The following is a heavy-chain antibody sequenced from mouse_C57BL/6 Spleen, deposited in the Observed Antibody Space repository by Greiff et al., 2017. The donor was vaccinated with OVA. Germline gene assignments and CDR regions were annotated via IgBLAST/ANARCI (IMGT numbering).Heavy chain of an antibody. CDR3: ARRRGCSYNYFDD. J-gene: IGHJ2*01. D-gene: IGHD1-1*01. CDR1: GYTFTSYW. V-gene: IGHV1-64*01. CDR2: IHPNSGST. Sequence: VQLQQPGAELVKPGASVKLSCKASGYTFTSYWMHWVKQRPGQGLEWIGMIHPNSGSTNYNEKFQSKATLTVDKSSSTAYMQLSSLTSEDAAVYDSARRRGCSYNYFDDGGQGTTLTVSS.